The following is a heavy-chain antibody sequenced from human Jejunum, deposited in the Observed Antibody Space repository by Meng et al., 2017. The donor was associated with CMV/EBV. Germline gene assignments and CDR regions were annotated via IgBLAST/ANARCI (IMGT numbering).Heavy chain of an antibody. CDR3: ARDPGGSSPVFDY. Sequence: QVQWVQSGADVKNPGASVKVSCRASGYSFTDYYIHWVRQAPEQGLEWMGWISPNTGATNFAQNFQGRVTMTRDTSVSATYMELSSLTSDDTAVYFCARDPGGSSPVFDYWGQGTLVTVSS. J-gene: IGHJ4*01. V-gene: IGHV1-2*02. D-gene: IGHD2-8*02. CDR2: ISPNTGAT. CDR1: GYSFTDYY.